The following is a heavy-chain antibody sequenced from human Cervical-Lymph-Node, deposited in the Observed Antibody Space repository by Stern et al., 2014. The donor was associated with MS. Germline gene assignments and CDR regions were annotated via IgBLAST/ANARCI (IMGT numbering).Heavy chain of an antibody. CDR1: GGSFSGYY. CDR2: INHSGST. CDR3: ARDQPRRDGYNWDY. Sequence: QVQLQQWGAGLLKPSETLSLTCAVYGGSFSGYYWSWIRQPPGKGLEWIGEINHSGSTNYNPSLKSRVTISVDTSKNQFSLKLSSVTAADTAVYYCARDQPRRDGYNWDYWGQGTLVTVSS. D-gene: IGHD5-24*01. J-gene: IGHJ4*02. V-gene: IGHV4-34*01.